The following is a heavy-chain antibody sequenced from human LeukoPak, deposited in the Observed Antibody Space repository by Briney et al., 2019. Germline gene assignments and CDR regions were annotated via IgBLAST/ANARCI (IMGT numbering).Heavy chain of an antibody. CDR1: GGSISSTSYY. CDR3: ARHTSMATRTTWFDP. V-gene: IGHV4-39*01. J-gene: IGHJ5*02. Sequence: SETLSLTCTVSGGSISSTSYYWGWIRQPPGKGLEWIGCIYDSGSPYYNPSLKSRVTISVDTSKNHFSLTLSSVTAADTAVYYCARHTSMATRTTWFDPWGQGTLVTVSS. CDR2: IYDSGSP. D-gene: IGHD5-24*01.